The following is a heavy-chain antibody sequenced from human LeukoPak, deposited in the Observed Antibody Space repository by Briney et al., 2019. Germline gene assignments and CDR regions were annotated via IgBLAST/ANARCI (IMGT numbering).Heavy chain of an antibody. J-gene: IGHJ3*02. CDR1: GGTFSSYA. Sequence: ASVTVSCKASGGTFSSYAISWVRQAPGQGLEWMGWISAYNGNTNYAQKLQGRVTMTTDTSTSTAYMELRSLRSDDTAVYYCARVLNYAFDIWGQGTMVTVSS. CDR3: ARVLNYAFDI. V-gene: IGHV1-18*01. CDR2: ISAYNGNT. D-gene: IGHD2-8*02.